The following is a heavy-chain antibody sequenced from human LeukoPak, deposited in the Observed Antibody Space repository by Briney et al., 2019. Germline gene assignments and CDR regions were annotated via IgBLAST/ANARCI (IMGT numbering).Heavy chain of an antibody. V-gene: IGHV3-9*01. CDR2: ISWNSGSI. CDR3: AKGSRATVTEYYFDY. CDR1: GFTFDDYA. Sequence: PGGSLRLSCAASGFTFDDYAMHWVRQAPGKGLEWVSGISWNSGSIGYADSVKGRFTISRDNAKNSLYLQMNSLRAEDTALYYCAKGSRATVTEYYFDYWGQGTLVTVFS. D-gene: IGHD4-17*01. J-gene: IGHJ4*02.